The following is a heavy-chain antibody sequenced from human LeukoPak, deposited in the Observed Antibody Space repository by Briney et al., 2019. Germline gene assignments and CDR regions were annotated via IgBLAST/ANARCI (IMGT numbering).Heavy chain of an antibody. CDR2: IYSGGST. CDR1: GFTVSSNY. J-gene: IGHJ4*02. Sequence: GGSLRLSCAASGFTVSSNYMSWVRQAPGKGPEWVSVIYSGGSTYYADSVKGRFTISRDNSKNTLYLQMNSLRAEDTAVYYCARDGGFGEYYFDYWGQGTLVTVSS. CDR3: ARDGGFGEYYFDY. V-gene: IGHV3-53*01. D-gene: IGHD3-10*01.